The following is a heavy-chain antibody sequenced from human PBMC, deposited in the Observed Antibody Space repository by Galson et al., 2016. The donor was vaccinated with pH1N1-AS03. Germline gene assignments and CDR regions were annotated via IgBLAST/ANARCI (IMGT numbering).Heavy chain of an antibody. D-gene: IGHD6-19*01. V-gene: IGHV3-7*01. CDR2: IKKDGSDK. CDR1: EFTFSTYW. Sequence: SLRLSCAASEFTFSTYWMTWVRQAPGKGLEWVANIKKDGSDKSYVDPVKGRFTISRDNAKNSVFLQMNSLRTEDTAVYYCARGGVSSGWSRDAFDVWGQGTLVTVSS. J-gene: IGHJ3*01. CDR3: ARGGVSSGWSRDAFDV.